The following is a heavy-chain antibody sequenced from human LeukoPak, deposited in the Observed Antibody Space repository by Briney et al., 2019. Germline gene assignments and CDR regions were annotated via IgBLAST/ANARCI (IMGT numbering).Heavy chain of an antibody. CDR1: GGSFSGYY. CDR2: INHSGST. V-gene: IGHV4-34*01. J-gene: IGHJ4*02. Sequence: PSETLSLTCAVYGGSFSGYYWSWIRQPPGKGLEWIGEINHSGSTNYNPSLKSRVTISVDTSKNQFSLKLSSVTAADTAVYYCARGRYDSNNIVVVPAFDYWGQGTLVTVSS. D-gene: IGHD2-2*01. CDR3: ARGRYDSNNIVVVPAFDY.